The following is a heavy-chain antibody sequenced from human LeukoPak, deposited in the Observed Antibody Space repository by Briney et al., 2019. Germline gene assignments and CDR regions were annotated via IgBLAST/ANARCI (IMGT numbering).Heavy chain of an antibody. CDR2: IYGGDST. J-gene: IGHJ4*02. CDR1: GFTVSSNY. V-gene: IGHV3-53*01. D-gene: IGHD4-17*01. CDR3: ARGDSPDYGDYQHLDY. Sequence: GGSLRLSCAASGFTVSSNYMSWVRQAPGKGLEGVSVIYGGDSTYYADSVKGRFTISRDNSKNTLYLQMNSLRAEDTAVYYCARGDSPDYGDYQHLDYWGQGTLVTVSS.